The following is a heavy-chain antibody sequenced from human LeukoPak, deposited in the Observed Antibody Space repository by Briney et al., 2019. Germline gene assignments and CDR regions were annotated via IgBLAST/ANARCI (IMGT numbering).Heavy chain of an antibody. CDR3: ARETRYYYDSSGPNFANAFDI. Sequence: GGSLRLSCAASGFTFSSYGMHWVRQAPGKGLEWVAVISYDGSNKYYADSVKGRFTISRDNSKNTLYLQMNSLRAEDTAVYYCARETRYYYDSSGPNFANAFDIWGQGTMVTVSS. CDR1: GFTFSSYG. CDR2: ISYDGSNK. D-gene: IGHD3-22*01. V-gene: IGHV3-30*03. J-gene: IGHJ3*02.